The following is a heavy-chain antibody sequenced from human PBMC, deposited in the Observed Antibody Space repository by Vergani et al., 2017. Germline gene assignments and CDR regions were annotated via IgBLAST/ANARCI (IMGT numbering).Heavy chain of an antibody. J-gene: IGHJ4*02. CDR2: IYPADSDT. CDR1: EYSFGNYW. CDR3: ARHTTYTDS. D-gene: IGHD1-1*01. V-gene: IGHV5-51*01. Sequence: EVELVQPGPEMRKPGESLKISCKGSEYSFGNYWIGWVRQMPGKGLEWMGIIYPADSDTRYSPSFHGQVTISADKSISTAFLQWHSLKASDTALYYCARHTTYTDSWGQGTLVTVSS.